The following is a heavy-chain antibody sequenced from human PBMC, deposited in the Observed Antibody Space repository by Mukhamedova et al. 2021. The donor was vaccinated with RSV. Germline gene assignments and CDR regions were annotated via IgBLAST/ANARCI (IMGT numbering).Heavy chain of an antibody. CDR2: MNANSGNT. J-gene: IGHJ4*02. CDR3: ARARAFNWSRRGLDF. V-gene: IGHV1-8*01. Sequence: EYMGWMNANSGNTGYAQNFQGRVTMTWSTPISTAYMELSSLTCEDTAVYYCARARAFNWSRRGLDFWGQGTLVNVSP.